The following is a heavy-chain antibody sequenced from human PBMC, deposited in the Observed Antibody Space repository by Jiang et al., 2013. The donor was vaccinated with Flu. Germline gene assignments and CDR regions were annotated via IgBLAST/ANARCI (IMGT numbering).Heavy chain of an antibody. V-gene: IGHV7-4-1*02. CDR1: YTFTSYA. CDR3: ARDRNDFWSGYYTDDAFDI. CDR2: INTNTGNP. D-gene: IGHD3-3*01. Sequence: YTFTSYAMNWVRQAPGQGLEWMGWINTNTGNPTYAQGFTGRFVFSLDTSVSTAYLQISSLKAEDTAVYYCARDRNDFWSGYYTDDAFDIWGQGTMVTVSS. J-gene: IGHJ3*02.